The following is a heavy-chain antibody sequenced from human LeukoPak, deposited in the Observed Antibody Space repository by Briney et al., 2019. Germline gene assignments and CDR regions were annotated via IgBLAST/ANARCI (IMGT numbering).Heavy chain of an antibody. V-gene: IGHV3-30-3*01. D-gene: IGHD3-22*01. CDR2: ISYDGSNK. J-gene: IGHJ4*02. CDR3: ALIVPATRGFDY. CDR1: GFTFSSYA. Sequence: GGSLRLSCAASGFTFSSYAMHWVRQAPGKGPEWVAVISYDGSNKYYADSVKGRFTISRDNSKNTLYLQMNSLRAEDTAVYYCALIVPATRGFDYWGQGTLVTVSS.